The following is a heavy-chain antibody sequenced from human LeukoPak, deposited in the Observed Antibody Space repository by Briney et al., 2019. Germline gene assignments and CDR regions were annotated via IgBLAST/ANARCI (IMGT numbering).Heavy chain of an antibody. Sequence: VAPVKVSCKTSGYTFTDNVISWVRQAPGQGLEWMGWITIYNGDTNYAQKVRARVSMTTDTSTNTAYMELRSLRSDDTAVYYCARDIKWLPFDYWGQGTLVTVSS. J-gene: IGHJ4*02. CDR2: ITIYNGDT. D-gene: IGHD5-24*01. V-gene: IGHV1-18*01. CDR3: ARDIKWLPFDY. CDR1: GYTFTDNV.